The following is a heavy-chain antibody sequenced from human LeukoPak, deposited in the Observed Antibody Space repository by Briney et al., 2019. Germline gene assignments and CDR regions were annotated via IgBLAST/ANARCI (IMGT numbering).Heavy chain of an antibody. CDR1: GGSISSYY. CDR2: IYYSGST. V-gene: IGHV4-59*05. D-gene: IGHD2-2*01. J-gene: IGHJ6*03. CDR3: ARPTLGYCSSTSCYQNYYYYMDV. Sequence: PSETLSLTCTVSGGSISSYYWSWIRQPPGKGLEWIGSIYYSGSTYYNPSLKSRVTISVDTSKNQFSLKLSSVTAADTAVYYCARPTLGYCSSTSCYQNYYYYMDVWGKGTTVTVSS.